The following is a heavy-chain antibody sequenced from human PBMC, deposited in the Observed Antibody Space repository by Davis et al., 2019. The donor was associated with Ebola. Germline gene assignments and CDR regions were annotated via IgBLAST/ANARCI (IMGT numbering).Heavy chain of an antibody. Sequence: MPSETLSLTCTVSGGSISSYYWSWIRQPPGKGLEWIGYIYYSGSTNYNPSLKSRVTISVDTSKNQFSLKLSSVTAADMAVYYCASFPLMVQGVWGNWFDPWGQGTLVTVSS. CDR1: GGSISSYY. CDR3: ASFPLMVQGVWGNWFDP. D-gene: IGHD3-10*01. V-gene: IGHV4-59*01. J-gene: IGHJ5*02. CDR2: IYYSGST.